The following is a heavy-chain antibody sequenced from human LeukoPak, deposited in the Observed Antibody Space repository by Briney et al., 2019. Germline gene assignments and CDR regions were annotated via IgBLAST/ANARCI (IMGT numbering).Heavy chain of an antibody. V-gene: IGHV3-9*01. CDR1: GFTFDQFA. D-gene: IGHD3-22*01. Sequence: PGGSLRLSCAGSGFTFDQFAMHWVRQAPGKGLEWVSGISWSTGTLGYADSVKGRFTISRDNGKSSLYLQMHSLRPEDTAFYYCTGYSSFQPDAFTIWGQGTAVIVST. CDR3: TGYSSFQPDAFTI. CDR2: ISWSTGTL. J-gene: IGHJ3*02.